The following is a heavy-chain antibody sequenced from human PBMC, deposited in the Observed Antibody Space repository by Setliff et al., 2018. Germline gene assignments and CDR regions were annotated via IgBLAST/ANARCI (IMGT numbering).Heavy chain of an antibody. J-gene: IGHJ6*03. D-gene: IGHD5-12*01. V-gene: IGHV4-39*01. CDR2: INYSGST. CDR3: AKVDIDYIMTRDNTWQYLFYMDV. CDR1: GDSLSSGTQY. Sequence: PSETLSLTCSVLGDSLSSGTQYWAWIRRPPGKGLEWIGNINYSGSTYYNPSLKSRVTMSVDASKNQVSLKVTSVTAEDTAVYYCAKVDIDYIMTRDNTWQYLFYMDVWGRGTTVTVSS.